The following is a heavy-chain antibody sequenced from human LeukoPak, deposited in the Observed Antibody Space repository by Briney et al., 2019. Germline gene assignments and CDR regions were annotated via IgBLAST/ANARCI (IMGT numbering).Heavy chain of an antibody. CDR1: GGTFSGYA. V-gene: IGHV1-69*01. D-gene: IGHD3-9*01. CDR2: IIPIFGTA. J-gene: IGHJ6*01. CDR3: ARENAYYDILTGSPHAYYGMDV. Sequence: GASVKVSCKASGGTFSGYAISWVRQAPGQGLEWMGGIIPIFGTANYAQKFQGRVTITADESTSTAYMELSSLRSEDTAVYYCARENAYYDILTGSPHAYYGMDVWGKGPRSPSPQ.